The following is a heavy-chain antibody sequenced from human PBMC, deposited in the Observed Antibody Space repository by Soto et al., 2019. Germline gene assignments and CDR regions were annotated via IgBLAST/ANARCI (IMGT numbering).Heavy chain of an antibody. CDR3: ASHSSLRGYCISTSCYGYYYGMDV. Sequence: QVQLVQSGAEVKKPGSSVKVSCKASGGTFSSYAISWVRQAPGQGLEWMGGIIPIFGTADYAQKFQGRVTSTADESTRTAYMELSSLRSEDTAVYYCASHSSLRGYCISTSCYGYYYGMDVWGQGTTVTVSS. V-gene: IGHV1-69*12. CDR2: IIPIFGTA. J-gene: IGHJ6*02. D-gene: IGHD2-2*01. CDR1: GGTFSSYA.